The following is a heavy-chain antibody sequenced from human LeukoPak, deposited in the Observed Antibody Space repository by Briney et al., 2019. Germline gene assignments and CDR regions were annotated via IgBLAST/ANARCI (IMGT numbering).Heavy chain of an antibody. CDR3: AIHTNVDISSFMDV. V-gene: IGHV4-4*09. J-gene: IGHJ6*03. CDR2: IYSSGNT. CDR1: GDSFSAYY. Sequence: SETLPLTCTVSGDSFSAYYWSWIRQPPGRGLEWIGYIYSSGNTNYNPSLKSRVTISVGTSKKQRSLKLTSVTAADTAVYYCAIHTNVDISSFMDVWGKGTTVTVSS. D-gene: IGHD2-8*01.